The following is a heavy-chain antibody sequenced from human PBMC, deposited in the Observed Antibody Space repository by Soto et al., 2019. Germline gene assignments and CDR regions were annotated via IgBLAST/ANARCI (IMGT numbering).Heavy chain of an antibody. CDR3: ARLDYGDYEVWFDP. J-gene: IGHJ5*02. CDR1: GGSISSGGYY. CDR2: IYYSGST. V-gene: IGHV4-31*03. D-gene: IGHD4-17*01. Sequence: SETLSLTCTVSGGSISSGGYYWSWIRQHPGKGLEWIGYIYYSGSTYYNPSLKSRVTISVDTSKNQFSLKLISVTAEDTAVYYCARLDYGDYEVWFDPWGQATLVTVSS.